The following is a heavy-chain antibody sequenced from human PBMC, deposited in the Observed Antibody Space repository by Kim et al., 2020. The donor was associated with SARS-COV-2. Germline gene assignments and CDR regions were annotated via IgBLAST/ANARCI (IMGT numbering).Heavy chain of an antibody. V-gene: IGHV1-18*01. CDR1: GYTFTSYG. CDR3: ARGGFDYPLDY. D-gene: IGHD4-17*01. Sequence: ASVKVSCKASGYTFTSYGISWVRQAPGQGLEWMVWISAYNCNTNYAQKLQGRVTMTTDTATSTAYMELRSMISYETAVYYCARGGFDYPLDYWAQGTLVTVSS. CDR2: ISAYNCNT. J-gene: IGHJ4*02.